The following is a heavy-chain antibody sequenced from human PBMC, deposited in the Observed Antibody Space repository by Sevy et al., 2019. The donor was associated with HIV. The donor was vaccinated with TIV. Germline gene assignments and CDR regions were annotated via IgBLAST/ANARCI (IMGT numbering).Heavy chain of an antibody. J-gene: IGHJ4*02. CDR2: IYYNGTI. CDR1: GGSITSLY. V-gene: IGHV4-59*08. D-gene: IGHD1-26*01. Sequence: SETLSLTCTVSGGSITSLYWNWIRQPPGKGLEWIANIYYNGTINYNPYLKSRVTLSLDTAKNQFSMRLSAVTAADTAMYYCAGENSWGRGYSWGQGTLVTVSS. CDR3: AGENSWGRGYS.